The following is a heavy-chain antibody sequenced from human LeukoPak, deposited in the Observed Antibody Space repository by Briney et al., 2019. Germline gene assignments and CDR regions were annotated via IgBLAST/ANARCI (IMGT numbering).Heavy chain of an antibody. D-gene: IGHD5-12*01. CDR2: IYSGGDT. CDR1: GFTVSSRY. J-gene: IGHJ4*02. V-gene: IGHV3-53*01. CDR3: AKTRGGYHFDY. Sequence: PGGSLRLSXAGSGFTVSSRYMSWVRQAPGKGLEWVSVIYSGGDTYYADSVKGRLTISRDNSKNTLYLQMNSLRAEDTAVYYCAKTRGGYHFDYWGQGTLVTVSS.